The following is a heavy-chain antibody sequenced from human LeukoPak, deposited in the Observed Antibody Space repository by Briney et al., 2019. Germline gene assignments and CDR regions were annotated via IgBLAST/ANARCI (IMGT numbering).Heavy chain of an antibody. CDR3: ARDWRHCSGGSCYSAAPYYFDY. Sequence: GASVKVSCKASGYTFTSYGISWVRQAPGQGLEWMGWNSAYNGNTNYAQKLQGRVTMTTDTSTSTAYMELRSLRSDDTAVYYCARDWRHCSGGSCYSAAPYYFDYWGQGTLVTVSS. J-gene: IGHJ4*02. D-gene: IGHD2-15*01. CDR2: NSAYNGNT. CDR1: GYTFTSYG. V-gene: IGHV1-18*01.